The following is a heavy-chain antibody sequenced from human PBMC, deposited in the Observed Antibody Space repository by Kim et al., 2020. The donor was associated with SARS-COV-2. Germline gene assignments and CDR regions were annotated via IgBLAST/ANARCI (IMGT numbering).Heavy chain of an antibody. CDR1: GYTFTTYA. CDR3: ARDTCSGGSCYSGYFDY. Sequence: ASVKVSCKASGYTFTTYAMHWVRQAPGQRLEWMGWINAGNGNTKYSQKFQGRVTITRDTSASTAYMELSRLGSEDTAVYYCARDTCSGGSCYSGYFDYWG. V-gene: IGHV1-3*01. D-gene: IGHD2-15*01. J-gene: IGHJ4*03. CDR2: INAGNGNT.